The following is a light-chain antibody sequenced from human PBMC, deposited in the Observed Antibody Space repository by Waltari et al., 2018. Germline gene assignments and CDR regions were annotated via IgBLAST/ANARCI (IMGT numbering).Light chain of an antibody. J-gene: IGKJ1*01. CDR2: DAS. V-gene: IGKV3-11*01. CDR3: QQRSNSWT. CDR1: QSVSSY. Sequence: EIVLTQSPATLSLSPGERATLSCRASQSVSSYLAWYHRKPGQAPRLLIDDASNRATGIPARLSGSGSGTDFTLTISSLEPEDFAVYYCQQRSNSWTFGQGTKVEIK.